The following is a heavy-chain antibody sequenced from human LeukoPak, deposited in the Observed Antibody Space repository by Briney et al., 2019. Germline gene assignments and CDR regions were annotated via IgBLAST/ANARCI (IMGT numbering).Heavy chain of an antibody. J-gene: IGHJ6*02. Sequence: PGGSLRLSCAASGFTFSSYWMHCVRQAPGKGLVWVSRINSDGSSTSYADSVKGRFTISRDNAKNTLYLQMNSLRAEDTAVYYCARGRYSSSWYSRYYYYGMDVWGQGTTVTVSS. CDR2: INSDGSST. V-gene: IGHV3-74*01. CDR3: ARGRYSSSWYSRYYYYGMDV. D-gene: IGHD6-13*01. CDR1: GFTFSSYW.